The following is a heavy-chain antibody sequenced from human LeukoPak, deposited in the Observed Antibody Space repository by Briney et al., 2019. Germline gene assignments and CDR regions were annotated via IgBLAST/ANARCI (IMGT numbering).Heavy chain of an antibody. V-gene: IGHV3-7*01. CDR3: ASLVSIGSWFDP. Sequence: HPGGSLRLSCAASGFTFSSYWMSWVRQAPGKGLEWVANIKQDGSEKYYVDSVKGRFTISRDNAKNSLYLQMNSLRAEDTAVYYWASLVSIGSWFDPWGQGTLVTVFS. CDR1: GFTFSSYW. J-gene: IGHJ5*02. D-gene: IGHD2-15*01. CDR2: IKQDGSEK.